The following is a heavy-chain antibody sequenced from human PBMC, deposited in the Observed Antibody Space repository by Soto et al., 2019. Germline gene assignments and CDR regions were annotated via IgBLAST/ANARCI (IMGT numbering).Heavy chain of an antibody. J-gene: IGHJ6*02. Sequence: SETLSLTCAVSGGYISGGYYSWSWIRQPPGKGLEWIGFIYNSGSTYYNPSLKSRVTMSVDTSKNQFSLKLSSVTAADTAVYYCARGSTMKTLGPREYYYYYGMDVWGQGTTVTVSS. CDR1: GGYISGGYYS. CDR3: ARGSTMKTLGPREYYYYYGMDV. V-gene: IGHV4-30-2*01. D-gene: IGHD3-22*01. CDR2: IYNSGST.